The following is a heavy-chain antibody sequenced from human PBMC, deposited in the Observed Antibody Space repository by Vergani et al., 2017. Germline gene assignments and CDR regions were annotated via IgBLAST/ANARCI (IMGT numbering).Heavy chain of an antibody. CDR3: ARVHYDFWSGYNLFDY. D-gene: IGHD3-3*01. CDR2: INTGNGNT. J-gene: IGHJ4*02. V-gene: IGHV1-3*04. Sequence: QVQLVQSGAEVKKPGASVKVSCKASGYTFTSYAIHWVRQAPGQRLEWMGWINTGNGNTKYSQKFQGRVTITRDTSASTAYMELSSLRSEDTAVYYCARVHYDFWSGYNLFDYWGQGTLVTVSS. CDR1: GYTFTSYA.